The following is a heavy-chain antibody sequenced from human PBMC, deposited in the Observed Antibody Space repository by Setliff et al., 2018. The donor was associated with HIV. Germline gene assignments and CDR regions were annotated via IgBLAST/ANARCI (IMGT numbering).Heavy chain of an antibody. CDR1: GFTFNHYD. Sequence: ASVKVSCKTSGFTFNHYDINWVRQASGQGLEWMGWMNPNSDITVYAQKFQGRVTMTGNPSIDTVYLELSSLTSEDTAVYYCARTHPGSSYFDYWGQGTLVTVSS. J-gene: IGHJ4*02. D-gene: IGHD3-10*01. CDR3: ARTHPGSSYFDY. CDR2: MNPNSDIT. V-gene: IGHV1-8*02.